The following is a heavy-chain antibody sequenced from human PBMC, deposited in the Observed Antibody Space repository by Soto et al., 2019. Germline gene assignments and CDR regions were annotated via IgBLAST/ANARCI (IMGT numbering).Heavy chain of an antibody. CDR3: ASQLQVSRRKNYFHF. CDR2: ISATGETT. CDR1: GVNFGDLY. D-gene: IGHD1-7*01. Sequence: PGGSLRLSCAASGVNFGDLYISWLRQAPGKVLEWVSFISATGETTYYADSVKGRFTISRDNAQKSLDLQMNSLRDEDTAIYYCASQLQVSRRKNYFHFWGQGTLVTVSS. J-gene: IGHJ4*02. V-gene: IGHV3-11*01.